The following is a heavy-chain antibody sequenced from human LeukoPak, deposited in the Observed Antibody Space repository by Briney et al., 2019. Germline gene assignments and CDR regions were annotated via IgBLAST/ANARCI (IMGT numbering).Heavy chain of an antibody. Sequence: PGGSLRLSCAASGFTFSSYAMSWVRQAPGKGLEWVSAISGSDGSTYYADSVKGRFTISRDNSKNTLYLQMNSLRAEDTAVYYCANNKKKWELTIEAYYYYMDVWGKGTTVTVSS. CDR2: ISGSDGST. CDR1: GFTFSSYA. D-gene: IGHD1-26*01. J-gene: IGHJ6*03. CDR3: ANNKKKWELTIEAYYYYMDV. V-gene: IGHV3-23*01.